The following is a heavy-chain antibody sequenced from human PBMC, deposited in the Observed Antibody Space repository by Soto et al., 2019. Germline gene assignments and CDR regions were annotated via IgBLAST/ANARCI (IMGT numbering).Heavy chain of an antibody. CDR3: ARDKITGLFGY. CDR2: INHSGST. V-gene: IGHV4-34*01. J-gene: IGHJ4*02. D-gene: IGHD2-8*02. Sequence: QVQLQQWGAGLLKPSETLSLTCAVYGGSFSGYYWTWIRQAPGTGLEWIGEINHSGSTNYNPSLKSRVTISVDTSKTQFSLKLTSVTAAGTAVYYCARDKITGLFGYWGQATLVTVSS. CDR1: GGSFSGYY.